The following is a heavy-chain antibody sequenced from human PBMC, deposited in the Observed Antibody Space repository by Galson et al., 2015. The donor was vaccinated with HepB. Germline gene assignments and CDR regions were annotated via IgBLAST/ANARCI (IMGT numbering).Heavy chain of an antibody. CDR2: INPSGGST. CDR1: GYTFTRHY. CDR3: ARGNCGGDCYEGNWFDP. J-gene: IGHJ5*02. Sequence: SVKVSCKASGYTFTRHYMHWVRQAPGQGLEWMGIINPSGGSTSYAQKFQGRVTMTRDTSTSTVYMELSSLRSEDTAVYYCARGNCGGDCYEGNWFDPWGQGTLVTASS. D-gene: IGHD2-21*02. V-gene: IGHV1-46*01.